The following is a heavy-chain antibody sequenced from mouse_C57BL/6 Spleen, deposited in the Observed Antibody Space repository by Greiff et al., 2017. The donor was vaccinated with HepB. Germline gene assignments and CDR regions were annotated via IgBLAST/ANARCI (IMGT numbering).Heavy chain of an antibody. D-gene: IGHD2-1*01. V-gene: IGHV10-1*01. CDR3: VRQGGNYGMDY. CDR2: RRSKSNNYAT. Sequence: EVQRVESGGGLVQPKGSLKLSCAASGFSFNTYAMNWVRQAPGKGLEWVARRRSKSNNYATYYADSVKDRFTISSDDSESMLYLQMNNLKTEDTAMYYCVRQGGNYGMDYWGQGTSVTVSS. J-gene: IGHJ4*01. CDR1: GFSFNTYA.